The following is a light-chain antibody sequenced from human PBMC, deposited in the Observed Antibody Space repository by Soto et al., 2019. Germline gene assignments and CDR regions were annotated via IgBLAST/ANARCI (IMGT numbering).Light chain of an antibody. CDR2: AAS. V-gene: IGKV1-39*01. CDR1: QSISSY. J-gene: IGKJ1*01. Sequence: DIQMTQYPSSLSASVGDRVTITCLASQSISSYLNWYQQKPGKAPKLLIYAASSLQSGVPSRFSGSGSGTDFTLTISSLQPEDFATYYCQQSYSTPPTFGQGTKVDIK. CDR3: QQSYSTPPT.